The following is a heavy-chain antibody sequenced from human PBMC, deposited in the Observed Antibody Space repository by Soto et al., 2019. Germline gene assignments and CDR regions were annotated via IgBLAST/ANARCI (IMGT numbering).Heavy chain of an antibody. Sequence: GESLKISCKASGFTFRNNSIGWVRQMPGKGLEWMGIIYPGDSETRYSPSFQGQVTISADKSINTAYLQWSSLKASDTAIYYCARILGYSSYYYYFDYWGQGTLVTVSS. CDR2: IYPGDSET. CDR1: GFTFRNNS. V-gene: IGHV5-51*01. CDR3: ARILGYSSYYYYFDY. J-gene: IGHJ4*02. D-gene: IGHD3-22*01.